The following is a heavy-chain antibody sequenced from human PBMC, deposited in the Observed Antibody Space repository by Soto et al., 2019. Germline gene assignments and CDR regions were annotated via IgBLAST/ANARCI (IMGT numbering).Heavy chain of an antibody. Sequence: SETLSLTCAVSGYSISSGYYWGWIRQPPGKGLEWIGSIYHSGSTYYNPSLKSRVTISVDTSKNQFSLKLSSVTAADTAVYYCASHRRYSHSYLWFDPWGQGTLVTVSS. J-gene: IGHJ5*02. D-gene: IGHD5-18*01. V-gene: IGHV4-38-2*01. CDR3: ASHRRYSHSYLWFDP. CDR1: GYSISSGYY. CDR2: IYHSGST.